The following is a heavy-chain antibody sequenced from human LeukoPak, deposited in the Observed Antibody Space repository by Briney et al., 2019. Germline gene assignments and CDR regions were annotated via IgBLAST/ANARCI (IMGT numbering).Heavy chain of an antibody. V-gene: IGHV4-4*07. J-gene: IGHJ4*02. CDR3: ARVHIATGTYFDS. CDR2: VYGSGFT. Sequence: PSETLSLTCTLSGDSMSGYSWSWLRQPAGKELEWIGRVYGSGFTEYNLSLDGRVTMSIETSKSQFSLKLVSVTAADTAAYYCARVHIATGTYFDSWGQGALVTVSS. CDR1: GDSMSGYS. D-gene: IGHD3-10*01.